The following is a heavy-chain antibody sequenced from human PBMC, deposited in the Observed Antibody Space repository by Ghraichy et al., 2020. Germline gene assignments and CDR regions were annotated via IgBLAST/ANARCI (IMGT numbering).Heavy chain of an antibody. CDR3: AKSDSSSWYFFY. D-gene: IGHD6-13*01. J-gene: IGHJ4*02. V-gene: IGHV3-23*01. Sequence: GGSLRLSCAASGFTFSSYAMSWVRQAPGKGLEWVSAISGSGGNTYYADSVKGRFTISRDNSKNTLYLQMNSLRAEDTAVYYCAKSDSSSWYFFYWGQGTLVTVSS. CDR1: GFTFSSYA. CDR2: ISGSGGNT.